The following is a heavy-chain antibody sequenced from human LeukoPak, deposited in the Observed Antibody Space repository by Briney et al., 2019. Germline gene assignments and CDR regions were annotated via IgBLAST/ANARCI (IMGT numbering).Heavy chain of an antibody. CDR3: ARDFFWDHLWSGYSTPGIDY. CDR2: ISAYNGNT. CDR1: GYTFTSYG. J-gene: IGHJ4*02. Sequence: ASVKVSCKASGYTFTSYGISWVRQAPGQGLEWMGWISAYNGNTNYAQKLQGRVTMTTDTSTSTAYMELRSLRSDDTAVYYCARDFFWDHLWSGYSTPGIDYWGQGTLVTVSS. D-gene: IGHD3-3*02. V-gene: IGHV1-18*01.